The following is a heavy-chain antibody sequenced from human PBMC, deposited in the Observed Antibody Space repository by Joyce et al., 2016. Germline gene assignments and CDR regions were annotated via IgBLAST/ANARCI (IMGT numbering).Heavy chain of an antibody. Sequence: QVHLAQSGAELKRPGASVNVSCKASGYTFSDYFVHWLRQAPGRGLEWRGRSHPNRGGANLPQRFQGRVTMATDTSINTAYMELRSLTSDDTAVYYCARDLSGTTVITMAYWGQGTLVTVSS. CDR2: SHPNRGGA. J-gene: IGHJ4*02. V-gene: IGHV1-2*06. CDR1: GYTFSDYF. D-gene: IGHD4-17*01. CDR3: ARDLSGTTVITMAY.